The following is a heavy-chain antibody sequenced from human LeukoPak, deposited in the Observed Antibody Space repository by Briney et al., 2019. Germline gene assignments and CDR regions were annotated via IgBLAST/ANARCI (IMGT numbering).Heavy chain of an antibody. D-gene: IGHD3-9*01. V-gene: IGHV3-23*01. CDR1: GFTFSCYG. CDR2: ISGSGGNT. J-gene: IGHJ4*02. CDR3: AKTYYDILTGHQPLDY. Sequence: GGSLRLSCAASGFTFSCYGMSWVRQAPGKGLEWVSAISGSGGNTYYADSVKGRFTISRDNSKNTLYLQMNSLRAEDTAVYYCAKTYYDILTGHQPLDYWGQGTLVTVSS.